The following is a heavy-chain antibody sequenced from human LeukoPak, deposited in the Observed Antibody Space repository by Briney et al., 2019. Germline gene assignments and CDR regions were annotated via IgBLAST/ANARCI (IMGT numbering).Heavy chain of an antibody. Sequence: GGSLRLSCAASEFTFSSYAMHWVRQAPGKGLEWVAVILYDGSNKKYADSVKGRFTISRDNSENTLYLQMNSLRAEDTAVYYCARAPLYYDILTGQVFNWGQGTLVTVSS. CDR1: EFTFSSYA. CDR3: ARAPLYYDILTGQVFN. J-gene: IGHJ4*02. D-gene: IGHD3-9*01. V-gene: IGHV3-30*03. CDR2: ILYDGSNK.